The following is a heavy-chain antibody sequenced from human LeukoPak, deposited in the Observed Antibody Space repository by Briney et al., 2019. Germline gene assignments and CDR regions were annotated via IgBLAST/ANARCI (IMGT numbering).Heavy chain of an antibody. CDR3: GRGGHCTGGPCYSYFQD. V-gene: IGHV5-51*01. D-gene: IGHD2-8*02. Sequence: GASLKISCKGSGSNFPNDWIGWVRQMPGKGLEWMGIIYPDDFDTRYRPSFQGQVTISADKSISTAFLLWNSLKASDTAIYYCGRGGHCTGGPCYSYFQDWGQGTLVTVSS. CDR2: IYPDDFDT. J-gene: IGHJ1*01. CDR1: GSNFPNDW.